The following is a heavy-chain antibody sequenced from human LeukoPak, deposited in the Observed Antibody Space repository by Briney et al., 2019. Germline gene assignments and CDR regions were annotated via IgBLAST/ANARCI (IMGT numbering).Heavy chain of an antibody. CDR2: ISGSGGST. CDR1: GFTFSSYV. Sequence: GGSLRLSCAASGFTFSSYVMSWVRQAPGKGLEWVSGISGSGGSTYYADSVKGRFTISRDNSKNTLYLQMNSLRAEDTAVYYCAKGSGGYYYGSGSYYYNWFDPWGQGTLVTVSS. D-gene: IGHD3-10*01. V-gene: IGHV3-23*01. CDR3: AKGSGGYYYGSGSYYYNWFDP. J-gene: IGHJ5*02.